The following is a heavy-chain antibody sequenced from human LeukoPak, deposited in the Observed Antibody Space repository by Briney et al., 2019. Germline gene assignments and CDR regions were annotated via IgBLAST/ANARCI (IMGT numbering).Heavy chain of an antibody. CDR3: ARMGSKWELRYYYYMDV. V-gene: IGHV3-33*01. Sequence: GGSLRLSCAASGFTFSSYGMHWVRQAPGKGLEWVAVIWYDGSNKYYADSVKGRFTISRDNSKNTLYLQMNSLRAEDTAVYYCARMGSKWELRYYYYMDVWGKGTTVTVSS. D-gene: IGHD1-26*01. CDR1: GFTFSSYG. J-gene: IGHJ6*03. CDR2: IWYDGSNK.